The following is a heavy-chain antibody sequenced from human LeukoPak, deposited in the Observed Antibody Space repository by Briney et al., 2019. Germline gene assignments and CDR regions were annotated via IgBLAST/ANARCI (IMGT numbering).Heavy chain of an antibody. D-gene: IGHD4-17*01. Sequence: GGCLRLSCVASGITFRNYAVAWVRQAPGKGLEWGSSITGSGDTRRYADSVKGRFTISRDNSVDTLYLQMNSLSAEDTAIYYCGKDPNGDYIGAFDFWGRGTMVTVSS. CDR3: GKDPNGDYIGAFDF. CDR1: GITFRNYA. J-gene: IGHJ3*01. CDR2: ITGSGDTR. V-gene: IGHV3-23*01.